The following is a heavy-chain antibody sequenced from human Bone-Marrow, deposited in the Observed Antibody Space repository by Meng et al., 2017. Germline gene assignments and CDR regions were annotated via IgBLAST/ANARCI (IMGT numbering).Heavy chain of an antibody. CDR2: IKSNTDGGTA. CDR3: TWDDKAVSDY. J-gene: IGHJ4*02. CDR1: GFYFSNAW. Sequence: VNLVGAGGVFVTPGGSLRLYCAASGFYFSNAWMSWVRQAPGKGLEWVGRIKSNTDGGTAEYAAPVTGRFTISRDDSKSTLYLQLSGLRIDDTGVYYCTWDDKAVSDYWGQGTLVTVSS. D-gene: IGHD3-9*01. V-gene: IGHV3-15*01.